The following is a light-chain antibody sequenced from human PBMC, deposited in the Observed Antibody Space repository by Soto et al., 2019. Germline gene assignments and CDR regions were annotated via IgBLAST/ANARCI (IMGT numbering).Light chain of an antibody. CDR1: QSVKSN. V-gene: IGKV3-15*01. Sequence: EIVMTQSPATLSVSPGERATLSCRASQSVKSNYLAWYQQKPGQAPRLLIYGAPTRATGIPARSSGSGSGTEFTITISSLQSEDVAVYYYQQYNNWPAFGRGTKVDIK. CDR3: QQYNNWPA. CDR2: GAP. J-gene: IGKJ1*01.